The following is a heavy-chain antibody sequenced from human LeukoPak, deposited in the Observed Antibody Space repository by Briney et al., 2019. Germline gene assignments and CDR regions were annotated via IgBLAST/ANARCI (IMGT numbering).Heavy chain of an antibody. J-gene: IGHJ4*02. CDR1: GYTFTGYY. CDR3: ARDGCSGGSCYSDY. D-gene: IGHD2-15*01. V-gene: IGHV1-2*06. Sequence: ASVKVSCKASGYTFTGYYMHWVRQAPGQGLEWMGRINPNSGGTNYAQKFQGRVTMTRDTSISTAYMELSRLRSDDTAVYYCARDGCSGGSCYSDYWGQGTLVTVSS. CDR2: INPNSGGT.